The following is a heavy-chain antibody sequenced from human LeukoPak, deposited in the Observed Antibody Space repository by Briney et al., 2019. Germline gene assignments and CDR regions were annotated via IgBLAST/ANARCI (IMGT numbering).Heavy chain of an antibody. Sequence: GASVKVSCKASGYTFTSYYIHWVRQAPGQGLDWMGIINPNDGTTTYAQKFQGRVTMTRDTSTTTVYMELSSLRSDDTAVYYCARDKGIGWYHFDYWGQGTLVTVSP. J-gene: IGHJ4*02. D-gene: IGHD6-19*01. CDR3: ARDKGIGWYHFDY. CDR2: INPNDGTT. V-gene: IGHV1-46*01. CDR1: GYTFTSYY.